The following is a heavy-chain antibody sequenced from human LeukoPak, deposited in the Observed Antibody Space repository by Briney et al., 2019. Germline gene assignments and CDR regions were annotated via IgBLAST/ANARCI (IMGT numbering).Heavy chain of an antibody. J-gene: IGHJ4*02. V-gene: IGHV3-64D*09. D-gene: IGHD1-26*01. CDR3: VKSGTWADFDS. CDR2: ISNKGGGT. Sequence: GGSLRLSCSASGFTFSSYGMLWVRQAPGKGLEYVSGISNKGGGTYYADSVKGRFTISRDNSKNTLHLQMSSLRADDTAVYYCVKSGTWADFDSWGQGTLVTVSS. CDR1: GFTFSSYG.